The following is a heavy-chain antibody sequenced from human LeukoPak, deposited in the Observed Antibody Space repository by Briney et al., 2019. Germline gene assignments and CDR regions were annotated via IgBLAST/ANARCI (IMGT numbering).Heavy chain of an antibody. Sequence: GGSLRLSCTASGVTFSDDAVSWFRQPPGKGLEWAGFIRGNTYSRTTEYAASVTGSFTISRDASKRTAYMPMNSLRTDDTAVYYCSRYGGNGPDYWGQGALVTVSS. D-gene: IGHD4-23*01. CDR3: SRYGGNGPDY. J-gene: IGHJ4*02. CDR2: IRGNTYSRTT. V-gene: IGHV3-49*03. CDR1: GVTFSDDA.